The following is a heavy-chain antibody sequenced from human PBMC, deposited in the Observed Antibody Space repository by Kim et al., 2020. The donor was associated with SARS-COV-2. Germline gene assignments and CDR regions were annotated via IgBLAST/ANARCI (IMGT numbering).Heavy chain of an antibody. CDR1: GYTFTELS. Sequence: ASVKVSCKVSGYTFTELSMHWVRQAPGKGLEWMGGYDPEEGELIYAQKFQGRVTMTEDTSTDTAYMELSSLRSEDTAVYYCAIVGEGASSCSYVVYWLDPWGAGALVTVSS. J-gene: IGHJ5*02. CDR3: AIVGEGASSCSYVVYWLDP. V-gene: IGHV1-24*01. D-gene: IGHD6-13*01. CDR2: YDPEEGEL.